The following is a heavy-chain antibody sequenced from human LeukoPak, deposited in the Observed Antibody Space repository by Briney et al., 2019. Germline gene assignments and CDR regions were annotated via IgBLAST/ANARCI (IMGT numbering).Heavy chain of an antibody. CDR1: GFKFYDYA. D-gene: IGHD2-21*02. J-gene: IGHJ3*02. Sequence: GGSLRLSCAASGFKFYDYAVHWVRQGPGKGLEWVSGISWNSGIIDYADSVKGRFTISRDNAKSSLFLQMNSLRVEDTALYYCAREGLTVDAFDIWGSGTVVTVSS. CDR3: AREGLTVDAFDI. V-gene: IGHV3-9*01. CDR2: ISWNSGII.